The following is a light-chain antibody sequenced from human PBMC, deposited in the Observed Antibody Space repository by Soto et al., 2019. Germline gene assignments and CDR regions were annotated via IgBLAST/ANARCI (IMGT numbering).Light chain of an antibody. CDR1: SSNIGSNY. CDR3: AAWDDSLSGPV. Sequence: QSVLTQPPSASGTPGQRVTISCSGSSSNIGSNYVYWYQQLPGTAPNLLIYRNNQRPSGVPDRFSGSKSGTSASLAISGLRSEDESDYDCAAWDDSLSGPVFGGGTKLTVL. J-gene: IGLJ3*02. CDR2: RNN. V-gene: IGLV1-47*01.